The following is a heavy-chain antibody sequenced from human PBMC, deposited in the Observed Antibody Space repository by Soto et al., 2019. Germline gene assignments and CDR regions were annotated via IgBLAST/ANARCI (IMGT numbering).Heavy chain of an antibody. V-gene: IGHV4-39*01. CDR3: ARQRTTVVTQAYFDH. J-gene: IGHJ4*02. CDR1: GGSITSSSYY. D-gene: IGHD4-17*01. CDR2: IYYSGRS. Sequence: PSETLSLTCTVSGGSITSSSYYWGWIRQPPGKGLEWIGGIYYSGRSYYNPSLKSRVTMSVDTSKNQFSLTLNSVTAPDAAVHYCARQRTTVVTQAYFDHWGQGTLVTV.